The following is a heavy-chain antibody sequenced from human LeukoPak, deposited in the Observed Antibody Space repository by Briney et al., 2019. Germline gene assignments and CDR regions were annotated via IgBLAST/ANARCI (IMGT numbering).Heavy chain of an antibody. V-gene: IGHV3-33*01. CDR2: IWYDGSNK. CDR1: GFTFSSYG. Sequence: GGSLRLSCAASGFTFSSYGMPWVRQAPGKGLEWVAVIWYDGSNKYYADSVKGRFTISRDNPKNTLYLQMNSLRAEDTAVYYCARDYYDSSGYYEGPDYWGQGTLVTVSS. J-gene: IGHJ4*02. CDR3: ARDYYDSSGYYEGPDY. D-gene: IGHD3-22*01.